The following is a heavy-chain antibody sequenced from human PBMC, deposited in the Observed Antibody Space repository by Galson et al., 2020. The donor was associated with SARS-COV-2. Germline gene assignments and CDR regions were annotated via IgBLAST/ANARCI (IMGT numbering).Heavy chain of an antibody. V-gene: IGHV3-7*01. Sequence: GESLKISCAASGFTFTNYWMSWVRQAPGKGLEWVATIKQDGSEKYYVDSVRGRFTISRDNAKNSLYLQMNSLGAEDTAVYYCARDDGSGPAPIDFFDIWGQGTLVAVSS. CDR2: IKQDGSEK. CDR1: GFTFTNYW. J-gene: IGHJ4*02. D-gene: IGHD2-2*02. CDR3: ARDDGSGPAPIDFFDI.